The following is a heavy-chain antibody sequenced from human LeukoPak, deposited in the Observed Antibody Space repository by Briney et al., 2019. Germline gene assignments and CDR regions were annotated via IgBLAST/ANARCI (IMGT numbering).Heavy chain of an antibody. CDR2: IKQDGSEK. V-gene: IGHV3-7*01. Sequence: PGGSLRLSCAASGFTFSSYWMSWVRQAPGKGLEWVANIKQDGSEKYYVDSVKGRFTISRDNAKNSLYLQMNSLRAEDTAVYYCARDRYCSSTSCYTGEYYYYYMDVGGKGPTVTVSS. J-gene: IGHJ6*03. D-gene: IGHD2-2*02. CDR3: ARDRYCSSTSCYTGEYYYYYMDV. CDR1: GFTFSSYW.